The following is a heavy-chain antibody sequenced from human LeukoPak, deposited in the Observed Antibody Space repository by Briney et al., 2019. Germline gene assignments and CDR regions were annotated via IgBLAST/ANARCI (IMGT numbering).Heavy chain of an antibody. V-gene: IGHV3-7*01. J-gene: IGHJ4*02. Sequence: TGGSLRLSCAASGITLSVYLMSWVRQAPGKGLEWVANIKQDGSEKYYRDSVQGRFTISRDNAKNSLYLQMNSLRAEDTAVYYCARSGSGYFDYWGQGYLVTVSS. CDR2: IKQDGSEK. CDR3: ARSGSGYFDY. CDR1: GITLSVYL.